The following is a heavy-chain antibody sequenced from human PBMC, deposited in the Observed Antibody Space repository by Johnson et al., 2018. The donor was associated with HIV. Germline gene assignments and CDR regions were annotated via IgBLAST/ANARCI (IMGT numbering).Heavy chain of an antibody. Sequence: QVQLVESGGDVVQPGRSLRLSCTASGFTFSSYALHWVRQAPGKGLEWVAVLSYDGSNKFYADSVKGRFTISRDNSKNTLYLQMNSLRTEDTAMYYCARSVGYYYSSAYYYVDAFDIWGQGTMVTVSS. CDR2: LSYDGSNK. CDR1: GFTFSSYA. J-gene: IGHJ3*02. D-gene: IGHD3-22*01. CDR3: ARSVGYYYSSAYYYVDAFDI. V-gene: IGHV3-30-3*01.